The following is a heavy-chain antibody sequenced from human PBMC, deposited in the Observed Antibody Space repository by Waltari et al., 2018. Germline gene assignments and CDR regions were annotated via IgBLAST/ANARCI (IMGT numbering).Heavy chain of an antibody. CDR2: ISSTGMTT. V-gene: IGHV3-48*03. D-gene: IGHD1-26*01. J-gene: IGHJ4*02. Sequence: EAQLVESGGGLVQSGGSLRLSCAGSRFTFSNFDMTWVRQAPGKGLERISYISSTGMTTYYADAVKGRFTIYRDNAKNSLYLQMNSLRAEDTAVYYCASFGGSYFFDHWGQGTLVTVSS. CDR3: ASFGGSYFFDH. CDR1: RFTFSNFD.